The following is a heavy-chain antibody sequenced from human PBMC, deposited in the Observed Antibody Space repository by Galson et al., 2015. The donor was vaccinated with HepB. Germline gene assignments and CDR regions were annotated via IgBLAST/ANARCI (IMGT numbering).Heavy chain of an antibody. Sequence: SLRLSCAASSFVISRSWMSWIRQAPGKGLEWVANIKQDGSEKYYVDSVKGRFTISRDNAKNSLYLQMNSLRAEDTAVYYCYAGHYFDSWGQGTLVTVSS. D-gene: IGHD1-14*01. J-gene: IGHJ4*02. CDR3: YAGHYFDS. CDR1: SFVISRSW. CDR2: IKQDGSEK. V-gene: IGHV3-7*01.